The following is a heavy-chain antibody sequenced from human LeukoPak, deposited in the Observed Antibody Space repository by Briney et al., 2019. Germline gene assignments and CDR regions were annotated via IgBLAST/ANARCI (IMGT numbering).Heavy chain of an antibody. J-gene: IGHJ4*02. CDR3: AGDGEYYYDSSGYYGY. Sequence: GGSLRLSCAASGFTFSSYSMNWVRQAPGKGLEWVSSISSSSSYIYYADSVKGRFTISRDNAKNSLYLQMNSLRAEDTAVYYCAGDGEYYYDSSGYYGYWGQGTLVTVSS. CDR2: ISSSSSYI. D-gene: IGHD3-22*01. V-gene: IGHV3-21*01. CDR1: GFTFSSYS.